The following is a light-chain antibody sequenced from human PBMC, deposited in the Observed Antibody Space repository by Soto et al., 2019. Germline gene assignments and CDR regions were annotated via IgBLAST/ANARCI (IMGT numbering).Light chain of an antibody. CDR3: QQSYSTPIT. V-gene: IGKV1-39*01. J-gene: IGKJ5*01. Sequence: DIQMTQSPSSLSASVGDRVTITCRASQSISSYLNWYQQKPGKAPKLLMYAASSLQSGVPSRFSGSGSGTDVILTISSLQPEDFATYYCQQSYSTPITSGQGTRLEIK. CDR1: QSISSY. CDR2: AAS.